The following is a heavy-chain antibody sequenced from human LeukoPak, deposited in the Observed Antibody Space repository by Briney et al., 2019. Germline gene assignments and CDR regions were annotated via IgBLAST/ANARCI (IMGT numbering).Heavy chain of an antibody. CDR3: ARDAPGIAAAGVY. D-gene: IGHD6-13*01. V-gene: IGHV4-39*07. CDR2: IYYSGIT. CDR1: GGSISSSSYY. Sequence: SETLSLTCTVSGGSISSSSYYWNWIRQPPGKGLEWIGLIYYSGITSYNPSLKSRVTMSVDTSKNQFSLKLSSVTAADTAVYYCARDAPGIAAAGVYWGQGTLVTVSS. J-gene: IGHJ4*02.